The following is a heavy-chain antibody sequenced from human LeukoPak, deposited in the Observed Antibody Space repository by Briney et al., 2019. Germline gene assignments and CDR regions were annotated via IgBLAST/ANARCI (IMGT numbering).Heavy chain of an antibody. D-gene: IGHD3-10*01. CDR2: IYYSGST. V-gene: IGHV4-31*03. J-gene: IGHJ4*02. CDR1: GGSISSGGYY. Sequence: PSETLSLTCTVSGGSISSGGYYWSWIRQHPGKGLEWIGCIYYSGSTYYNPSLKSRVTISVDTSKDQFSLKLSSVTAADTAVYYCARERPGYYGSGSYSDYWGQGTLVAVSS. CDR3: ARERPGYYGSGSYSDY.